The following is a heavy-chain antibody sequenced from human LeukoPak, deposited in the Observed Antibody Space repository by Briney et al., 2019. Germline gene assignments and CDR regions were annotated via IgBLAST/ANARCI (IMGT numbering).Heavy chain of an antibody. D-gene: IGHD6-13*01. CDR1: GYTFTSYD. J-gene: IGHJ4*02. Sequence: ASVKVSCKASGYTFTSYDINWVRQATGQGLEWMGWMNPNSGNTGYAQKFQGRVTMTRNTSVSTAYVELSSLRSEDTAVYYCARKCLRRSSSSWYGLEFDYFDYWGQGTLVTVSS. CDR2: MNPNSGNT. V-gene: IGHV1-8*01. CDR3: ARKCLRRSSSSWYGLEFDYFDY.